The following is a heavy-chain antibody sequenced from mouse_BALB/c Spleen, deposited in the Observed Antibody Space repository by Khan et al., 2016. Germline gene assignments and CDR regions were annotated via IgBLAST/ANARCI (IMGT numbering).Heavy chain of an antibody. Sequence: VQLKESGPGLVKPSQSLSLTCTVTGYSITSEYVWNWIRQFPGNKLEWMGYISYSGSTSYNPSLKSRISITRDTSKNQFFLQLNSVTTEDSATYYCARSLLLRRDYFDYWGQGTTLTVSS. D-gene: IGHD1-1*01. CDR2: ISYSGST. J-gene: IGHJ2*01. CDR3: ARSLLLRRDYFDY. CDR1: GYSITSEYV. V-gene: IGHV3-2*02.